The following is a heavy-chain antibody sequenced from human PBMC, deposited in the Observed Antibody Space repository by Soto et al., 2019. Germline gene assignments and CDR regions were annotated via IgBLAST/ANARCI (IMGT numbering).Heavy chain of an antibody. V-gene: IGHV1-18*04. J-gene: IGHJ4*02. CDR1: GYTFTSYG. Sequence: QVPLVQSGAEVKKPGASVKVSCKASGYTFTSYGISWVRQAPGQGLEWMGWISAYNSNTNYAQKLQGRVTMTTDTSTSTAYMELRSLRSDDTAVYYCARNPSWAFGVVISPTCDYWGQGTLVTVSS. CDR2: ISAYNSNT. D-gene: IGHD3-3*01. CDR3: ARNPSWAFGVVISPTCDY.